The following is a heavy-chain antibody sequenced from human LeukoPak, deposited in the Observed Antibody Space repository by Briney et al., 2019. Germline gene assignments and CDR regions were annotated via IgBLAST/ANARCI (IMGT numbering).Heavy chain of an antibody. V-gene: IGHV1-58*01. Sequence: SVKVSCKASGFTFTSSAVQWVRHARGQRLEWIVWIVVGSGNTNYAQKFQERVTITRDMSTSTAYMELSSLRSEDTAVYYCAAEPQYYYDSSGYSYWGQGTLVTVSS. CDR1: GFTFTSSA. CDR2: IVVGSGNT. J-gene: IGHJ4*02. CDR3: AAEPQYYYDSSGYSY. D-gene: IGHD3-22*01.